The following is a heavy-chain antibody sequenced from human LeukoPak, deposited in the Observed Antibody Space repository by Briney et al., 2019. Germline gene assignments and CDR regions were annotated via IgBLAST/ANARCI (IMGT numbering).Heavy chain of an antibody. Sequence: TGGSLRLSCAASGFTFDDYAMHWVRQAPGKGLEWVSLISGDGGRTYYADSVKGRFTISRDNSKNSLYLQMNSLRTEDTALYYCASGGTHFDYWGQGTLVTVSS. V-gene: IGHV3-43*02. D-gene: IGHD3-16*01. J-gene: IGHJ4*02. CDR2: ISGDGGRT. CDR1: GFTFDDYA. CDR3: ASGGTHFDY.